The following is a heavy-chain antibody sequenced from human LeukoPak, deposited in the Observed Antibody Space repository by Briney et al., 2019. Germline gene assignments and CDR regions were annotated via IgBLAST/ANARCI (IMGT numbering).Heavy chain of an antibody. CDR1: GFTFSRYS. CDR2: SNSDGSST. CDR3: ARERDGLLGAFDI. J-gene: IGHJ3*02. V-gene: IGHV3-74*01. Sequence: PGGSLRLSCAASGFTFSRYSMHWVRQAPGKGLVWVSRSNSDGSSTTYADSVKGRFTISRDNAKNTLYLQMNSLRAEDTAVYYCARERDGLLGAFDIWGQGTMVTVSS.